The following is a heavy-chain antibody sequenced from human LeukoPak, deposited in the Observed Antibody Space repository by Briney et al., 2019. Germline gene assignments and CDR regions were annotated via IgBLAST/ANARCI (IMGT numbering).Heavy chain of an antibody. D-gene: IGHD7-27*01. Sequence: MTSETLSLTCTVSGDSISYYYWSWIRQPPGKGLEWIGYMYNGGRTNYNPSLKSRVTISGDTSKNQFSLKLSSVTAAGTAVYYCARDLGAWGGYFDYWGQGTLVTVSS. CDR1: GDSISYYY. J-gene: IGHJ4*02. CDR3: ARDLGAWGGYFDY. CDR2: MYNGGRT. V-gene: IGHV4-59*01.